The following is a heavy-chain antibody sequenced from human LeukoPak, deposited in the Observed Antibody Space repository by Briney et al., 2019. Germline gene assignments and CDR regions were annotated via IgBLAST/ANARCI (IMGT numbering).Heavy chain of an antibody. V-gene: IGHV4-34*01. CDR3: ARSGGYYYSTDY. Sequence: SETLSLTCTVSGGSISSYYWSWIRQPPGKGLEWIGEINHSGSTNYNPSLKSRVTISVDTSKNQFSLKLSSVTAADTAAYYCARSGGYYYSTDYWGQGTLVTVSS. CDR2: INHSGST. J-gene: IGHJ4*02. D-gene: IGHD3-22*01. CDR1: GGSISSYY.